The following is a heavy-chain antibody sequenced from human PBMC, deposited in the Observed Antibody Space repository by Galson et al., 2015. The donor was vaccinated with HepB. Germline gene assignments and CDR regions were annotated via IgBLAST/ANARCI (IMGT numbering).Heavy chain of an antibody. V-gene: IGHV1-18*01. CDR2: ISAYNGNT. CDR3: ARDVRSHSSWYYYTEYYYYYYYMDV. D-gene: IGHD6-13*01. J-gene: IGHJ6*03. CDR1: GYTFTSYG. Sequence: SVKVSCKASGYTFTSYGISWVRQAPGQGLEWMGWISAYNGNTNYAQKLQGRVTMTTDTSTSTAYMELRSLRSDDTAVYYCARDVRSHSSWYYYTEYYYYYYYMDVWGKGTTVTVSS.